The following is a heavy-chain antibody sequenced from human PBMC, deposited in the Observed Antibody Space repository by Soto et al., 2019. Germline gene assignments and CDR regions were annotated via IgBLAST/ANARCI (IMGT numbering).Heavy chain of an antibody. D-gene: IGHD3-10*01. Sequence: SETLSLTCAVYGGSFSGYYWSWIRQPPGKGLEWIGEINHFGSTNYNPSLKSRVTISVDTSKNQFSLELSSVTAADTAVYYCARTVYASGSPRFDPWGQGTLVTVSS. CDR1: GGSFSGYY. J-gene: IGHJ5*02. V-gene: IGHV4-34*01. CDR3: ARTVYASGSPRFDP. CDR2: INHFGST.